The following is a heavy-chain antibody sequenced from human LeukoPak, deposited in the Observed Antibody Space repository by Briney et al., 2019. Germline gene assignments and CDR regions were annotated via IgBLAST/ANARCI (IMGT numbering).Heavy chain of an antibody. CDR3: AREGGSYGMDV. D-gene: IGHD5-12*01. CDR1: GYSITSGYY. CDR2: IYHSGTT. V-gene: IGHV4-38-2*02. Sequence: PSETLSLTCGVSGYSITSGYYWGWIRQPPGRGPEWIGSIYHSGTTYYNPSLKSRVTVSVDTSKNQFSLQPSSVTAADTAVYYCAREGGSYGMDVWGKGTTVTVSS. J-gene: IGHJ6*04.